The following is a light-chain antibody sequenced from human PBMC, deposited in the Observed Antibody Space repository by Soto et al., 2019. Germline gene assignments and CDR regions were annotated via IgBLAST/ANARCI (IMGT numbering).Light chain of an antibody. CDR3: CSYAGSYTYV. CDR2: SVS. CDR1: SSDVGGHNY. J-gene: IGLJ1*01. V-gene: IGLV2-11*01. Sequence: QSALTQPRSVSGSPGQSVTISCTGTSSDVGGHNYVSWYQQYPGKAPKLLLSSVSKRPSGVPDCFSGSKSGNTASLTISGLPAEDEADYYCCSYAGSYTYVFGTGTKLTVL.